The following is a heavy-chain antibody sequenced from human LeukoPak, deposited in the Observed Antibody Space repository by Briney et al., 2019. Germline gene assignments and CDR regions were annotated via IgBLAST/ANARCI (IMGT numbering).Heavy chain of an antibody. CDR2: ISGSGGAT. CDR3: ARGLGPHY. CDR1: GLTFSSYG. Sequence: GGSLRLSCAASGLTFSSYGMSWVRQAPGKGLEWVSGISGSGGATYYADSVKGRFTISRDNAKNSLYLQMNSLRAGDTAVYYCARGLGPHYWGQGTLVTVSS. D-gene: IGHD3-16*01. V-gene: IGHV3-23*01. J-gene: IGHJ4*02.